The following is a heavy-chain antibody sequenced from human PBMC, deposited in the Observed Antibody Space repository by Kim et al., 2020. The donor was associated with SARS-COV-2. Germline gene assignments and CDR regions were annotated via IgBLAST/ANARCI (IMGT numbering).Heavy chain of an antibody. V-gene: IGHV3-72*01. D-gene: IGHD1-26*01. CDR2: ANSHIT. J-gene: IGHJ5*02. Sequence: ANSHITEYAPSVKGRFTISRDDSQKSMYLHMNGMKTEDTALYYCAKELGTWGQGTLVTVSS. CDR3: AKELGT.